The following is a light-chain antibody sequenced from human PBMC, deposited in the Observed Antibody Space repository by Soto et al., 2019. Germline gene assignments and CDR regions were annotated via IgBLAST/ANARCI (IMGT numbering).Light chain of an antibody. V-gene: IGLV2-14*01. CDR1: SSDVGAYKS. CDR2: DVT. CDR3: SSYTSSSTLYV. Sequence: QSALTQPASVSGSPGQSITISCTGTSSDVGAYKSVSWYQQHPGKAPKLMIYDVTNRPSGVSNRFSGSKSGNTASLTISGLQAEDEADYYCSSYTSSSTLYVFGTGTKLTVL. J-gene: IGLJ1*01.